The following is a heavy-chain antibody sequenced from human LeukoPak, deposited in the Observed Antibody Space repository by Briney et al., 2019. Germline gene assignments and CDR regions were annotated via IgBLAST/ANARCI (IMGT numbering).Heavy chain of an antibody. Sequence: PGGSLRLSCAASGFTFSTYTMDWVRQAPGKGLEWVSSISSSGNYIYYADSVKGRFTISRDNAKNSLYLQMNSLRVEDTDVYYCARDVGASAPDAFDIWGQGTMVTVSS. CDR1: GFTFSTYT. V-gene: IGHV3-21*01. CDR2: ISSSGNYI. D-gene: IGHD1-26*01. CDR3: ARDVGASAPDAFDI. J-gene: IGHJ3*02.